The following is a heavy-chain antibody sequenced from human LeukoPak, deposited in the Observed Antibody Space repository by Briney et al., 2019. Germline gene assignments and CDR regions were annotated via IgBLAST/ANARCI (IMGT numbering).Heavy chain of an antibody. CDR1: GFTFNNYW. D-gene: IGHD6-6*01. CDR2: IKQDGSVK. V-gene: IGHV3-7*01. CDR3: ARIGYRSSSNGY. J-gene: IGHJ4*02. Sequence: GGSLRLSCAASGFTFNNYWMTWVRQAPGKGLEWVANIKQDGSVKYYVDSVKGRFTISRDNAKNSVYLQMNRLRGEDTAVYYCARIGYRSSSNGYWGQGTLVIVSS.